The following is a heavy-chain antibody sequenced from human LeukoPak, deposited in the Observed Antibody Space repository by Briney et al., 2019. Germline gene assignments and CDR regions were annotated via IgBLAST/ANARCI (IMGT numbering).Heavy chain of an antibody. D-gene: IGHD3-16*01. Sequence: GGPLRLSCAASGLSFSSFAMSWVRQGPARGLEWVSSIRGNGDTFYADSVKGRFTLFSDSSTNTVYFQLNNLRVEDTAIYYCAKASWVSSTDAVRWGQGTLVTVSS. CDR1: GLSFSSFA. CDR3: AKASWVSSTDAVR. V-gene: IGHV3-23*01. CDR2: IRGNGDT. J-gene: IGHJ4*02.